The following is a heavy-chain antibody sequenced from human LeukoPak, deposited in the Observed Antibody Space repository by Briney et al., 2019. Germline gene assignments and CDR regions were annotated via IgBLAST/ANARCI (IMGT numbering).Heavy chain of an antibody. Sequence: SETLSLTCTVSGGSISSYDLSWIRQPAGKGLEWIGRIYTSGSTNYNPSLKSRVNMSIDTSKKQFSLKLSSVTAADTAVYYCARVFLAAVGRWKWFDPWGQGPLVIVSS. CDR3: ARVFLAAVGRWKWFDP. D-gene: IGHD6-13*01. CDR2: IYTSGST. J-gene: IGHJ5*02. CDR1: GGSISSYD. V-gene: IGHV4-4*07.